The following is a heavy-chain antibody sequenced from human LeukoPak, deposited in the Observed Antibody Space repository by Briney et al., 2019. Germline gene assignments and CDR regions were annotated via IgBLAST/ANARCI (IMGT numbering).Heavy chain of an antibody. V-gene: IGHV3-15*01. CDR1: GFTFSNAW. CDR3: TTDPGFTIFGVAYYFDY. D-gene: IGHD3-3*01. CDR2: IKSKTDGGTT. J-gene: IGHJ4*02. Sequence: PRGSLRLSCAASGFTFSNAWMSWVRQAPGKGLEWVGRIKSKTDGGTTDYAAPVKGRFTISRDDSKNTLYLQMNSLKTEGTAVYYCTTDPGFTIFGVAYYFDYWGQGTLVTVSS.